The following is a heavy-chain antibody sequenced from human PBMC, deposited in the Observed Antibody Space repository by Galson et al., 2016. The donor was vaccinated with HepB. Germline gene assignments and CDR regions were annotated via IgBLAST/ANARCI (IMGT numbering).Heavy chain of an antibody. V-gene: IGHV1-18*01. CDR3: ARDLRGNYVGPSIY. CDR2: ISVCNDNT. J-gene: IGHJ4*02. Sequence: SVKVSCKASGYTFTSYGISWVRQAPGQGLEWMGWISVCNDNTNYAQKFQGRLTMTTDTSTNTAYMELRSLRSDDTAVFYCARDLRGNYVGPSIYWGQGTPVTVSS. CDR1: GYTFTSYG. D-gene: IGHD1-7*01.